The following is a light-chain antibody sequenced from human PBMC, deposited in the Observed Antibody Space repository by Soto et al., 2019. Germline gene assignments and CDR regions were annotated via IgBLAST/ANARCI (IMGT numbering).Light chain of an antibody. V-gene: IGLV2-14*01. Sequence: QSALTQPASVSGSPGQSITISCTGTNNDSGNYKKVSWYQHHSGRAPKAMIYEVSSRPSGVSNRFSGSKSGNTASLTISGLQAEDEAYYYCSSYTTSTSFILFGGGTKLTVL. CDR3: SSYTTSTSFIL. J-gene: IGLJ2*01. CDR2: EVS. CDR1: NNDSGNYKK.